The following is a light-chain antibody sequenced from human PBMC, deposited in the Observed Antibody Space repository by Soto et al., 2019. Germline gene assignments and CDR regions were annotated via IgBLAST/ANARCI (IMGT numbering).Light chain of an antibody. CDR3: QQYYSSPFT. CDR1: RSVLYSSNNNNY. Sequence: DIVMTQSPDSLAVSLGERATINCKSSRSVLYSSNNNNYLAWYQQKPGQPPKLLIYWASTRESGVPDRFSGSGSGTDFTLTISSLQAEDVAVYYCQQYYSSPFTFGPGTKVDIK. J-gene: IGKJ3*01. V-gene: IGKV4-1*01. CDR2: WAS.